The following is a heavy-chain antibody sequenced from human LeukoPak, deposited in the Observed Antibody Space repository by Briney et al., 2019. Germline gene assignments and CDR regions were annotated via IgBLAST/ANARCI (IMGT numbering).Heavy chain of an antibody. D-gene: IGHD2-21*02. CDR2: ISYDGSNK. CDR3: AKAYCRGDYHEDY. J-gene: IGHJ4*02. V-gene: IGHV3-30*18. CDR1: GFTFSTYG. Sequence: PGETLRLSCAASGFTFSTYGMHWVRQAPAQGLEWVAVISYDGSNKYHADSVKGRFTTSRDNSKNTLYLQMNSLRAEDTAVYYCAKAYCRGDYHEDYWGQGTLVSVFS.